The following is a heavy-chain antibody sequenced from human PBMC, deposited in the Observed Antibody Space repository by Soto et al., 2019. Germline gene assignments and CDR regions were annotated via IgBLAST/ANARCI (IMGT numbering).Heavy chain of an antibody. CDR2: ISGSGGST. V-gene: IGHV3-23*01. D-gene: IGHD3-10*01. CDR3: AKDRFWFGDLLLYYYMDV. Sequence: GGSLRLSCAVSGFTFSSHAMSWVRQAPGKGLEWVSAISGSGGSTYYADSVKGRFTISRDNSKNTLYLKMNSLRAKDTAVYYCAKDRFWFGDLLLYYYMDVWGKGTTVTVSS. J-gene: IGHJ6*03. CDR1: GFTFSSHA.